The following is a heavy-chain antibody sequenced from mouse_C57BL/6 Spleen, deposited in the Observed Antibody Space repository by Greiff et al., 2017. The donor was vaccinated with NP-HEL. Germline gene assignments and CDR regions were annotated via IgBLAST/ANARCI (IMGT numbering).Heavy chain of an antibody. D-gene: IGHD1-1*01. CDR1: GYSITSGYY. V-gene: IGHV3-6*01. J-gene: IGHJ1*03. CDR3: ARDRTTVVDWYFDV. Sequence: ESGPGLVKPSQSLSLTCSVTGYSITSGYYWNWIRQFPGNKLEWMGYISYDGSNNYNPSLKNRISITRDTSKNQFFLKLNSVTTEDTATYYCARDRTTVVDWYFDVWGTGTTVTVSS. CDR2: ISYDGSN.